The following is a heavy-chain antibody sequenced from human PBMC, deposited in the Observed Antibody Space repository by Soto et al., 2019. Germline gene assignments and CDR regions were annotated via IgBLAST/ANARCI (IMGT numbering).Heavy chain of an antibody. CDR3: PRDGYSSSWSSGWFDP. CDR1: GFTFSSYS. CDR2: ISSSSSYI. Sequence: EVQLVESVGGLVKPGGSLRLSCAASGFTFSSYSMNWVRQAPGKGLEWVSSISSSSSYIYYADSVKGRFTISRDNAKNSLYLQMNSLRAEDTAVYYCPRDGYSSSWSSGWFDPWGQGTLVTVSS. D-gene: IGHD6-13*01. J-gene: IGHJ5*02. V-gene: IGHV3-21*01.